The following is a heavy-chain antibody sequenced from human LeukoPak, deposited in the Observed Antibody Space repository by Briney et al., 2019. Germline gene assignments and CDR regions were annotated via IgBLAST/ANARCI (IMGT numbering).Heavy chain of an antibody. V-gene: IGHV3-21*01. Sequence: GGSLRLSCAASGFTFSSYSMNWVRQAPGKGLEWVSSISSSSSYIYYADSVKGRFTISRDNAKNSLYLQMNSLRAEDTAVYYCARAQFIAAAGKPPGAAYGTDVWGQGTTVTVSS. D-gene: IGHD6-13*01. CDR3: ARAQFIAAAGKPPGAAYGTDV. CDR2: ISSSSSYI. CDR1: GFTFSSYS. J-gene: IGHJ6*02.